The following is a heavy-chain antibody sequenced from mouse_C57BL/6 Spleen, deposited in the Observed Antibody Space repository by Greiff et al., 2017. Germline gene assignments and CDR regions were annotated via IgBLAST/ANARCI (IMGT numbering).Heavy chain of an antibody. CDR3: AREGYYGHYAMDY. V-gene: IGHV5-17*01. CDR1: GFTFSDYG. J-gene: IGHJ4*01. D-gene: IGHD1-2*01. Sequence: EVKVVESGGGLVKPGGSLKLSCAASGFTFSDYGMHWVRQAPEKGLEWVAYISSGSSTIYYADTVKGRFTISRDNAKNTLFLQMTSLRSEDTAMYYCAREGYYGHYAMDYWGQGTAVTVSS. CDR2: ISSGSSTI.